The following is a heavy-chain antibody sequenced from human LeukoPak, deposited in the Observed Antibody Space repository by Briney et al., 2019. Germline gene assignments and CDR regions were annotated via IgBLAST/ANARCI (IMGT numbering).Heavy chain of an antibody. CDR2: ISGGGANI. CDR1: AFTFGNYA. D-gene: IGHD3-10*01. CDR3: AKDFTTGGSGSYLDTYFDY. Sequence: GGSLRLSCAAAAFTFGNYAMSWVRQAPGKGLEWVSAISGGGANIHYADSVKGRFTISRDNSKNTLYLQMNSLKAEDTAVYFCAKDFTTGGSGSYLDTYFDYWGQGTLVTVSS. J-gene: IGHJ4*02. V-gene: IGHV3-23*01.